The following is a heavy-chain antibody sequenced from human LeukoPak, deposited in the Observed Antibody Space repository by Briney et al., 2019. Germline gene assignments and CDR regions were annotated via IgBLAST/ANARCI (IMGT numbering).Heavy chain of an antibody. CDR2: INPSGGST. V-gene: IGHV1-46*01. CDR1: GYTFTNYY. J-gene: IGHJ4*02. Sequence: ASVKVSCKASGYTFTNYYIHWMRQTPGQGLEWMGIINPSGGSTTYAQKFQDRVTMTRDTSISTAYMELSRLRSDDTAVYYCARALSMNLNIPDYWGQGTLVTVSS. CDR3: ARALSMNLNIPDY.